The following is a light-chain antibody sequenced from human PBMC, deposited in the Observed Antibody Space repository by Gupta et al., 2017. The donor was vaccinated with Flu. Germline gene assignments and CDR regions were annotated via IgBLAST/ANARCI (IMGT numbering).Light chain of an antibody. Sequence: GTSSDVGSYNLVSWYQQHPGKAPKLMIYEVSKRPSGVSNRFSGSKSGNTASLTISGLQADDEADYYCCSYAGSSTPFGGGTKLTVL. J-gene: IGLJ2*01. CDR1: SSDVGSYNL. CDR3: CSYAGSSTP. V-gene: IGLV2-23*02. CDR2: EVS.